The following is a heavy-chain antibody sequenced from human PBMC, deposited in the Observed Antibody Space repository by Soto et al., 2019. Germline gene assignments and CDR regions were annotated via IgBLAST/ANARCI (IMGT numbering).Heavy chain of an antibody. CDR2: ISAYNGNT. Sequence: QVQLVQSGAAVKKPGASVKVSCKTSGYTFTNFGSSWVRQAPGQGLEWMGWISAYNGNTNYAQNFQGRVTVTTDRSTSTVYMALRSLRSYDTAVYYCAKGGSPIDCWGQGTRVTVSS. V-gene: IGHV1-18*01. D-gene: IGHD3-16*01. J-gene: IGHJ4*02. CDR3: AKGGSPIDC. CDR1: GYTFTNFG.